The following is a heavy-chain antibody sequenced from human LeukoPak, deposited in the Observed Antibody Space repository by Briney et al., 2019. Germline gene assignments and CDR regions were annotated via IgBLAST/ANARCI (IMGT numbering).Heavy chain of an antibody. CDR3: ARVRIVGSTYPAFDI. Sequence: PGGSLRLSCAASGFTFSSYGMHWVRQAPGKGLEWVAVISYDGTTKYHADSVKGRFTISRDNSKNTLYLQMNTLRAEDTAVYYCARVRIVGSTYPAFDIWGQGTMVTVSS. D-gene: IGHD1-26*01. V-gene: IGHV3-30*19. CDR1: GFTFSSYG. CDR2: ISYDGTTK. J-gene: IGHJ3*02.